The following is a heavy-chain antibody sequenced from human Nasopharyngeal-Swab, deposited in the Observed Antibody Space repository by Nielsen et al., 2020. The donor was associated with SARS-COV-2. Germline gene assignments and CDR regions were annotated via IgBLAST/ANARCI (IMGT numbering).Heavy chain of an antibody. J-gene: IGHJ4*02. Sequence: GSLRLSCAVYGGSFSAYYWTWIRQPPGKGLEWIGEINHSGSTNYKPSLKGRVTISLDTPKSQFSLRLRSVTAVDTAIYYCARGEVWGSYRAFDYWGQGNLVTVSS. CDR2: INHSGST. CDR1: GGSFSAYY. V-gene: IGHV4-34*01. D-gene: IGHD3-16*02. CDR3: ARGEVWGSYRAFDY.